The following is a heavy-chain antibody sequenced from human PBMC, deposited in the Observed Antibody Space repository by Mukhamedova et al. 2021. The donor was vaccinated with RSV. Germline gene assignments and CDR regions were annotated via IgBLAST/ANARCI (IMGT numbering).Heavy chain of an antibody. Sequence: FTSYYMHWVRQAPGQGLEWMGIINPSGGTTTYAQKFQGRVTMTRDTSTSTLYMELSSLRSDDTAVYYCARSQYSDATADLDYWGQG. V-gene: IGHV1-46*01. CDR1: FTSYY. CDR3: ARSQYSDATADLDY. J-gene: IGHJ4*02. D-gene: IGHD5-18*01. CDR2: INPSGGTT.